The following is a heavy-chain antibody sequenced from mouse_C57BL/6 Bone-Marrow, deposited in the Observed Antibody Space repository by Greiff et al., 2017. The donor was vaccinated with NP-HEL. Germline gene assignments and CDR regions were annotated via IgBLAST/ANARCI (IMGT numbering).Heavy chain of an antibody. J-gene: IGHJ2*01. D-gene: IGHD1-1*01. CDR3: ARLAITTVVYFDY. V-gene: IGHV5-15*01. Sequence: EVNVVESGGGLVQPGGSLKLSCAASGFTFSDYGMAWVRQAPRKGPEWVAFISNLAYSIYYADTVTGRFTISRENAKNTLYLEMSSLRSEDTAMYYCARLAITTVVYFDYWGQGTTLTVSS. CDR2: ISNLAYSI. CDR1: GFTFSDYG.